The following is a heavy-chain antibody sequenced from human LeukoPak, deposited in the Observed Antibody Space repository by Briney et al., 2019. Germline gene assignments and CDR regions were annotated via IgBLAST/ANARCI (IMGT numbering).Heavy chain of an antibody. V-gene: IGHV4-59*01. CDR1: GDSISNYY. J-gene: IGHJ3*02. CDR3: AKWAQAQNAFHI. Sequence: SETLSLTCCVSGDSISNYYWNWIRQPPEKGLEWIGFTRYSGSNNYNPSLKSRVTMSVDTSKNQFSLRLSSVTAADTAVYYCAKWAQAQNAFHIWGQGTMVTVSS. D-gene: IGHD2-8*01. CDR2: TRYSGSN.